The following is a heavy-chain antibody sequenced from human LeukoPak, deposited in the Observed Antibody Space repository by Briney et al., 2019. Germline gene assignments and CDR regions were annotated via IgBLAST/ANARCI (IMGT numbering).Heavy chain of an antibody. CDR2: IIPIFGTA. J-gene: IGHJ6*03. V-gene: IGHV1-69*05. D-gene: IGHD1/OR15-1a*01. CDR3: ARNKYYYYYMDV. CDR1: GGTFSSYA. Sequence: SVKVSCKASGGTFSSYAISWVRQAPGQGLEWMGGIIPIFGTANYAQKFQGRVTITTDESASTAYMELSSLRSEDTAVYYCARNKYYYYYMDVWGKGTTVTVSS.